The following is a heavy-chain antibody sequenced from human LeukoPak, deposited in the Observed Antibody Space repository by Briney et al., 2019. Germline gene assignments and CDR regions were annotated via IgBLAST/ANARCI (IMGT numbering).Heavy chain of an antibody. D-gene: IGHD6-6*01. CDR1: GGSFSGYY. V-gene: IGHV4-34*01. Sequence: SETLSLTCAVYGGSFSGYYWSWIRQPPGKGLEWIGEINHSGSTNYNPSLKRRVTISLDTSKNQFSMKLSSVTAADTAVYYCARGPDLVYSWFDPWGQGTLVTVSS. CDR3: ARGPDLVYSWFDP. CDR2: INHSGST. J-gene: IGHJ5*02.